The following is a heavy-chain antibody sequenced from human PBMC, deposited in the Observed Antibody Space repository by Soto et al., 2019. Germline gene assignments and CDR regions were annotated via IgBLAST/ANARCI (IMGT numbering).Heavy chain of an antibody. V-gene: IGHV3-74*01. J-gene: IGHJ5*02. D-gene: IGHD2-15*01. CDR1: VFTLSTYW. CDR3: ARTFVDGMAGFGP. Sequence: GGSLRLSCGASVFTLSTYWMHWVRQVPGKGLVWVSRISSGGTYTNYADSVKGRFTISRDSARNTLFLQMNYLTGEDTAVYYCARTFVDGMAGFGPWGQGTLVTVSS. CDR2: ISSGGTYT.